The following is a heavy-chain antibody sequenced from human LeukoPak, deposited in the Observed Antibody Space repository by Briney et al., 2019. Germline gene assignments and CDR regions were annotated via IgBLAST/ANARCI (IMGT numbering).Heavy chain of an antibody. CDR2: ISYDGSNK. D-gene: IGHD4-17*01. Sequence: GGSLRLSCAASGFTFSSYGMHWVRQAPGKGLEWVAVISYDGSNKYYADSVKGRFTISRDNSKNTLYLQMNSLRAEDTAVHYCARAYGDDAFDIWGQGTMVTVSS. V-gene: IGHV3-30*19. CDR3: ARAYGDDAFDI. J-gene: IGHJ3*02. CDR1: GFTFSSYG.